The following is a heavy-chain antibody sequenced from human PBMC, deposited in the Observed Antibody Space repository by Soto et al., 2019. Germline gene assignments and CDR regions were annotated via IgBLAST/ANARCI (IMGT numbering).Heavy chain of an antibody. CDR1: GFTFSDYY. V-gene: IGHV3-11*01. Sequence: GGSLRLSCAASGFTFSDYYMSWIRQAPGKGLEWVSYISSSGSTIYYADSVKGRFTISRDNAKNSLYLQMNSLRAEDTAVYYCARAAPRYDSSGYYILGYWGQGTLVTVSS. D-gene: IGHD3-22*01. CDR3: ARAAPRYDSSGYYILGY. J-gene: IGHJ4*02. CDR2: ISSSGSTI.